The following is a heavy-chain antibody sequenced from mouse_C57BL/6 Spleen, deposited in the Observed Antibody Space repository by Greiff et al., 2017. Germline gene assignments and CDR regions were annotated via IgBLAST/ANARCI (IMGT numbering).Heavy chain of an antibody. J-gene: IGHJ3*01. CDR1: GYTFTSYW. CDR2: INPSSGYT. Sequence: VQLQQSGAELAKPGASVKLSCKASGYTFTSYWMHWVKQRPGQGLEWIGYINPSSGYTKYNQKFKDKATLTADKSSSTAYMQLSSLTYEDSAVYYCLYDYDEERFTDWGQGTLVTVSA. D-gene: IGHD2-4*01. CDR3: LYDYDEERFTD. V-gene: IGHV1-7*01.